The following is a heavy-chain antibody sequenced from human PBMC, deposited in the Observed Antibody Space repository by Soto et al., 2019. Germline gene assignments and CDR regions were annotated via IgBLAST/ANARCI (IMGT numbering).Heavy chain of an antibody. CDR1: GGSFSGYY. D-gene: IGHD3-3*01. CDR2: INHSGST. CDR3: ASQYYDFWSGYYWAPAFDY. V-gene: IGHV4-34*01. J-gene: IGHJ4*02. Sequence: PSLTCAVYGGSFSGYYWSWIRQPPGKGLEWIGEINHSGSTNYNPSLKSRVTISVDTSKNQFSLKLSSVTAADTAVYYCASQYYDFWSGYYWAPAFDYWAQGTLVTV.